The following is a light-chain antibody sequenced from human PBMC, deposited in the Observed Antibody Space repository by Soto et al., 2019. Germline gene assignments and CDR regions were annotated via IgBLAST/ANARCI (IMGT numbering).Light chain of an antibody. CDR1: QNISTS. J-gene: IGKJ1*01. V-gene: IGKV1-5*01. CDR2: DVS. CDR3: QHYCSYSGT. Sequence: AYVENGVLMTRRASQNISTSLAWYQHKPGKAPTLLMFDVSNLESGAPPRFSCSGSGTEFALAISSLQPDCFAIYIYQHYCSYSGTVGRGTKVDIK.